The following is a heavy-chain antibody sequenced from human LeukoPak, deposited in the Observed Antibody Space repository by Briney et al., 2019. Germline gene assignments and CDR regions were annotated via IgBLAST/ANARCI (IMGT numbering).Heavy chain of an antibody. CDR3: ARRQYSGYDFDY. CDR1: GYIFTNYW. J-gene: IGHJ4*02. Sequence: HGESLKSSCKGSGYIFTNYWIGWVRQMPGKGLEWMGIIYPRDSDTRYSPSFQGQVTVSADKSISTAYLQWSSLEASDTAMYYCARRQYSGYDFDYWGQGTLVTVSS. V-gene: IGHV5-51*01. D-gene: IGHD5-12*01. CDR2: IYPRDSDT.